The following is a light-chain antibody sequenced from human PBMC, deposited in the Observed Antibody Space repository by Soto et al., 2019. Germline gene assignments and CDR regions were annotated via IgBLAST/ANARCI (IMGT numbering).Light chain of an antibody. J-gene: IGLJ2*01. CDR3: SSYAGSSTFVV. Sequence: QSVLTQPASVSGSPGQSVTMSCTGSRSDVGGYNLVSWYQHHPGRAPKLMIYEVNKRPSGVSNRFSASKSGNTASLTISGLQADDEADYHCSSYAGSSTFVVFGGGTKLTVL. CDR1: RSDVGGYNL. V-gene: IGLV2-23*02. CDR2: EVN.